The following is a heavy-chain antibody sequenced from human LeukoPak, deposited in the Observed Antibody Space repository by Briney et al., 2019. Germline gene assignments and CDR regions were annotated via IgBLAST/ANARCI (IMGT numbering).Heavy chain of an antibody. V-gene: IGHV4-34*01. CDR1: GGSLSGYY. CDR2: INYSGNT. Sequence: PSETLSLTCAVYGGSLSGYYWTWIRQPPGKGLEWIGEINYSGNTNYNRSLKSRVTISADTSKNQFSLRLSSVTAADTAVYYCARRGTAYCRGGNCYSDKYFEYWGQGTQVTVSS. D-gene: IGHD2-15*01. J-gene: IGHJ4*02. CDR3: ARRGTAYCRGGNCYSDKYFEY.